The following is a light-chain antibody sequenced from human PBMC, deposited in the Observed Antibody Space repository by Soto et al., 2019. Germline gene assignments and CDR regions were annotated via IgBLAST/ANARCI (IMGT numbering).Light chain of an antibody. CDR1: QNINTW. CDR2: EAS. Sequence: DIQMTQSPSTLSASVGDRATITCRASQNINTWLAWYQQKPGKAPKLLIYEASSLESGVPSRFSGSGSGTEFSLTISSLQTDDFATYYCQQYNRYPRTFGQGTKVEIK. J-gene: IGKJ1*01. CDR3: QQYNRYPRT. V-gene: IGKV1-5*03.